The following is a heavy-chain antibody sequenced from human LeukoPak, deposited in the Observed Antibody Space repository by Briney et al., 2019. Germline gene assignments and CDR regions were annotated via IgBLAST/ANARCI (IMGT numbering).Heavy chain of an antibody. CDR2: IYYSGST. CDR3: ASSGVTASWYFDL. J-gene: IGHJ2*01. V-gene: IGHV4-59*08. D-gene: IGHD2-21*02. Sequence: PSETLSLTCIVSGRSISSYYWLSIRQPPGKGLEWIGYIYYSGSTNYNPSLKSRVTISVDTSKNQFSLKLSSVTAADTAVYYCASSGVTASWYFDLWGRGTLVTVSS. CDR1: GRSISSYY.